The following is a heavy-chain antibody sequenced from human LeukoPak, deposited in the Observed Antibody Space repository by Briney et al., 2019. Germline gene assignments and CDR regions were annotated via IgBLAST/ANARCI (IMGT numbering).Heavy chain of an antibody. CDR2: IYHSGST. D-gene: IGHD6-19*01. V-gene: IGHV4-4*02. J-gene: IGHJ2*01. CDR3: ARDTIAVAASYWYFDL. Sequence: SETLSLTCAVSGGSISSSNWWSWVRQPPGKGLEWIGEIYHSGSTNYDPSLKSRVTISVDKSKNQFSLKLSSVTAADTAVYYCARDTIAVAASYWYFDLWGRGTLITVSS. CDR1: GGSISSSNW.